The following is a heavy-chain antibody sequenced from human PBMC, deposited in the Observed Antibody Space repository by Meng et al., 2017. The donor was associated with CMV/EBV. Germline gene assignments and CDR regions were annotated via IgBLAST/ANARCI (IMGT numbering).Heavy chain of an antibody. CDR3: VRDHNWGPDY. V-gene: IGHV1-2*02. CDR1: GYRFSDHS. Sequence: QVQVVQPGAEVTRPGASVKGAWQTSGYRFSDHSMHWVRQAPGQGLEWMGLIYPNSGGTHYAQKFQDRVTMTRDTSISTVYMELSRLTSDDTAVYYCVRDHNWGPDYWGQGTLVTVSS. D-gene: IGHD1-1*01. CDR2: IYPNSGGT. J-gene: IGHJ4*02.